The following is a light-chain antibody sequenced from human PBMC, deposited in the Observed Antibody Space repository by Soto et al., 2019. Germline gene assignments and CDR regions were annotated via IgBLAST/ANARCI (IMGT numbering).Light chain of an antibody. CDR3: QQRSNWPIT. CDR1: QSVMINY. CDR2: GAS. J-gene: IGKJ5*01. Sequence: VVLTQSPGSLSLSPWERATLSCRASQSVMINYLSWYQQKPGQPPRLLIYGASNRATGIPARFSGSGSGTDFTLTISSLGPEDFAVYYCQQRSNWPITSGKGRRLEIK. V-gene: IGKV3-11*01.